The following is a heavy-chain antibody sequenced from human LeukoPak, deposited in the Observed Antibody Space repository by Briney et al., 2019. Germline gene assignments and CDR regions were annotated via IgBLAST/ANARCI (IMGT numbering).Heavy chain of an antibody. CDR2: IYYSGST. D-gene: IGHD3-22*01. J-gene: IGHJ4*02. CDR3: ARGQYYDSSGYLER. CDR1: GGSISSYY. V-gene: IGHV4-59*01. Sequence: SETLSLTCTVSGGSISSYYWSWIRQPPGKGLEWIGYIYYSGSTNYNPSLKSRVTISVDTSKNQFSLKLSSVTAADTAVYYCARGQYYDSSGYLERWGQGTLVTVSS.